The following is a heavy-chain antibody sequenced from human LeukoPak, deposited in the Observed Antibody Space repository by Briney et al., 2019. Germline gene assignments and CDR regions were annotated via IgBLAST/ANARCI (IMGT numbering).Heavy chain of an antibody. CDR2: TSSAGHIK. CDR1: GFSFIDSV. D-gene: IGHD2-2*01. V-gene: IGHV3-30*18. J-gene: IGHJ4*02. CDR3: AKDLTSDGPDYFDS. Sequence: GGSLRLSCAASGFSFIDSVIHWVRQAPGRGPEWMADTSSAGHIKIYTDSVKGRFTISRDNSKNTLYLEMNSLRLDDTAVYYCAKDLTSDGPDYFDSSGQGTLVTVSS.